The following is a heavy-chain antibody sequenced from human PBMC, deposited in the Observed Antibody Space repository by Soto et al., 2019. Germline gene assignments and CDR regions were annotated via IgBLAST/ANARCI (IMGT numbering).Heavy chain of an antibody. CDR2: ISYDGTNK. V-gene: IGHV3-30*18. Sequence: QVQLVESGGGEVQPGRSLTLSCAASGFTFSTYGMHWVRQTPGKGLEWVAVISYDGTNKFYSDSVKGRFTISRDNFKNPLTLQINSLRADDTAVYSCAKDLQSYGDYDYYCYGMDVWGLGTRVTVSS. CDR3: AKDLQSYGDYDYYCYGMDV. D-gene: IGHD4-17*01. CDR1: GFTFSTYG. J-gene: IGHJ6*02.